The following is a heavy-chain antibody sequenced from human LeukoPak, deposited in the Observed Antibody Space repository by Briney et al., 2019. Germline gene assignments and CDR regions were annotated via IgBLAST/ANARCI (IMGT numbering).Heavy chain of an antibody. Sequence: SETLSLTCTVSGGSISSYYWSWIRQPPGKGLEWIGYIYYSGSTNYNPSPKSRVTISVDTSKNQFSLKLSSVTAADTAVYYCATPRLLDAFDIWGQGTMVTVSS. V-gene: IGHV4-59*01. CDR2: IYYSGST. J-gene: IGHJ3*02. D-gene: IGHD2-15*01. CDR3: ATPRLLDAFDI. CDR1: GGSISSYY.